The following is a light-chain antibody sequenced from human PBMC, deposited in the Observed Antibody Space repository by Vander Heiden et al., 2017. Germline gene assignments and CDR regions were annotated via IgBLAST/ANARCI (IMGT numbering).Light chain of an antibody. V-gene: IGKV3-11*01. CDR1: QSVSRY. CDR2: DAS. J-gene: IGKJ2*01. Sequence: EIVLTQSPATLSLSPGERAALSCRASQSVSRYLAWFQQKPGQAPRLLIYDASNRATGIPARFSGSGSGTDFALTISSLEPEDFAVYYCQQRSNWPYTIGQGTKVEIK. CDR3: QQRSNWPYT.